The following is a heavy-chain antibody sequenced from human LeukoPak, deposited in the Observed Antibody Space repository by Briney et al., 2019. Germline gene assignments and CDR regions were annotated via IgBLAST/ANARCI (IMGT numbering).Heavy chain of an antibody. D-gene: IGHD2-21*02. V-gene: IGHV4-34*01. CDR3: AARCGDCYPPSWFDP. J-gene: IGHJ5*02. CDR2: INHSGST. Sequence: SETLSLTCAVYGGSFSGYHWSWIRQPPGKGLEWIGEINHSGSTNYNPSLKSRVTISVDTSKNQFSLKLSSVTAADTAVYYCAARCGDCYPPSWFDPWGQGTLVTVSS. CDR1: GGSFSGYH.